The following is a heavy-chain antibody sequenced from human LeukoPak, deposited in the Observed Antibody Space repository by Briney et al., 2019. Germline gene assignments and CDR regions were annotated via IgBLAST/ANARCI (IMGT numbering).Heavy chain of an antibody. CDR1: GFTFSSYN. V-gene: IGHV3-48*01. Sequence: GGSLRLSCVASGFTFSSYNINWVRQAPGKGLEWVSYISSSSSTIHYADSVKGRFTISRDNAKNSLYLQMNSLRAEDTALYYCARGLRYFDWLLDYWGQGTLVTVSS. J-gene: IGHJ4*02. CDR2: ISSSSSTI. D-gene: IGHD3-9*01. CDR3: ARGLRYFDWLLDY.